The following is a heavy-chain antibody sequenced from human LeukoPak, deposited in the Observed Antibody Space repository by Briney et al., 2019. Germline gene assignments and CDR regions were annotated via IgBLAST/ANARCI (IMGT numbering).Heavy chain of an antibody. CDR3: ARDREQLAPYGWFDP. J-gene: IGHJ5*02. V-gene: IGHV3-74*01. D-gene: IGHD6-13*01. CDR2: INTDGSST. CDR1: GFTFSSYW. Sequence: GGSLRLSCAASGFTFSSYWMHWVRQAPGKGLVWVSRINTDGSSTSYADSVKGRFTISRDNAKNTLYLQMNSLRAEDTAVYYCARDREQLAPYGWFDPWGQGTLVTVSS.